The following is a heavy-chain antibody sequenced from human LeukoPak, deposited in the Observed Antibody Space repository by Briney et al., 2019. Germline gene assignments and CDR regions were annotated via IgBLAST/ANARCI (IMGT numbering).Heavy chain of an antibody. CDR1: GFTFSSYW. CDR3: ARDQNYDQHAFDI. D-gene: IGHD3-22*01. J-gene: IGHJ3*02. Sequence: GGSLRLSCAASGFTFSSYWMHWVRQAPGKGLVWVSRISPDGSTTGHADSVKGRFTTSRDNAKNTLFLQMNSLRAEDTAVYYCARDQNYDQHAFDIWGQGTMVTVSS. CDR2: ISPDGSTT. V-gene: IGHV3-74*01.